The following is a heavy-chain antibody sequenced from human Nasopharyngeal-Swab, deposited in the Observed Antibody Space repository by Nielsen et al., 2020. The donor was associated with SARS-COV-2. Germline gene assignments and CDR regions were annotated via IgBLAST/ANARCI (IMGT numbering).Heavy chain of an antibody. CDR2: IYYSGST. J-gene: IGHJ4*02. Sequence: VRQMPGKGLEWIGSIYYSGSTYYNPSLKSRVTISVDTSKNQFSLKLSSVTAADTAVYYCARDGAYSSSSPGDYWGQGTLGTVSS. V-gene: IGHV4-39*07. CDR3: ARDGAYSSSSPGDY. D-gene: IGHD6-6*01.